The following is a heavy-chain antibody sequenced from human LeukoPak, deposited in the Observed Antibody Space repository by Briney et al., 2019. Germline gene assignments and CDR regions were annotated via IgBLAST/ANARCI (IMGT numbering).Heavy chain of an antibody. CDR1: GGTFSSYT. D-gene: IGHD3-10*01. CDR3: ARDRGITMVRGVKSNSFDY. J-gene: IGHJ4*02. V-gene: IGHV1-69*04. CDR2: IIPILGIA. Sequence: SVKVSCKASGGTFSSYTISWVRQAPGQGLEWMGRIIPILGIANYAQKFQGRVTITADKSTSKAYMELSSLRSEDTAVYYCARDRGITMVRGVKSNSFDYWGQGTLVTVSS.